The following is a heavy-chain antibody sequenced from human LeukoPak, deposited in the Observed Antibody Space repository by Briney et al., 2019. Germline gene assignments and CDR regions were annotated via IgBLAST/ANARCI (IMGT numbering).Heavy chain of an antibody. CDR2: INPNSGGT. V-gene: IGHV1-2*02. CDR3: ARARGYSGYVLPFDY. Sequence: ASVKLSCKASGYTFTGYYMHLVRQAPGQGLEWMGWINPNSGGTNYAQKFQGRVTMTRDTSISTAYMELSRLRSDDKAVYYCARARGYSGYVLPFDYWGQGTLVTVSS. CDR1: GYTFTGYY. D-gene: IGHD5-12*01. J-gene: IGHJ4*02.